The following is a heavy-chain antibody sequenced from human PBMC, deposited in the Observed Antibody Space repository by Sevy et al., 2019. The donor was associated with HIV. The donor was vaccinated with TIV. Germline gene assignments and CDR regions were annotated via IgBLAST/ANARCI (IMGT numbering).Heavy chain of an antibody. CDR1: GFTFSSYA. Sequence: GGSLRLSCAASGFTFSSYAMHWVRQAPGKGLEWVAVISYDGSNKYYADSVKGRFTISRDNSKNTLYLQMNSLRAEDTAVYYCARGDDSYGSIGFDYWGQGTLVTVSS. D-gene: IGHD5-18*01. J-gene: IGHJ4*02. CDR2: ISYDGSNK. V-gene: IGHV3-30*04. CDR3: ARGDDSYGSIGFDY.